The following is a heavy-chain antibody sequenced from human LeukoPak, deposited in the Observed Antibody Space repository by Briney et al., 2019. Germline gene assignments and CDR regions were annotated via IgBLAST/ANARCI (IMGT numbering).Heavy chain of an antibody. V-gene: IGHV3-23*01. CDR3: AKVSIAAADTLRNYDY. J-gene: IGHJ4*02. CDR1: GFTFSSYA. Sequence: TGGSLRLSCAASGFTFSSYAMSWVRQAPGKGLEWVSAISGSGGSTYYADSVKGRFTISRDNSKNTLYLQMNSLRAEDTAVYYCAKVSIAAADTLRNYDYWGQGTLVTVSS. CDR2: ISGSGGST. D-gene: IGHD6-13*01.